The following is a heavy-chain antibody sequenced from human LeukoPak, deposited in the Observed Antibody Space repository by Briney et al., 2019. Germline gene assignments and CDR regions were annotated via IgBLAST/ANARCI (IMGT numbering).Heavy chain of an antibody. V-gene: IGHV1-69*01. CDR3: ATGTNYDFWSGTLVDAFDI. D-gene: IGHD3-3*01. J-gene: IGHJ3*02. CDR2: IIPIFGTA. CDR1: GGTFSSYA. Sequence: GASVKVSCKASGGTFSSYAISWVRQAPGQGLEWMGGIIPIFGTANYAQKFQGRVTITADESTSTAYMELSSLRSEDTAVYYCATGTNYDFWSGTLVDAFDIWGQGTMVTVSS.